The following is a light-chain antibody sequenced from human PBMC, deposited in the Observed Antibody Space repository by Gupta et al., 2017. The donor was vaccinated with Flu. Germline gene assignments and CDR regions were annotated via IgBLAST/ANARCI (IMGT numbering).Light chain of an antibody. V-gene: IGLV2-8*01. CDR3: SSYAGSNNYDV. CDR1: RSDVGGYNY. CDR2: EVS. Sequence: QSALTQPPSASGSPGQSVTISCTGTRSDVGGYNYVSWYQQPPCKSPKLMVYEVSKRPSGVPDRFSGYKAGNTASLTVSGLQAEDEADYYCSSYAGSNNYDVFGTGTKVTVL. J-gene: IGLJ1*01.